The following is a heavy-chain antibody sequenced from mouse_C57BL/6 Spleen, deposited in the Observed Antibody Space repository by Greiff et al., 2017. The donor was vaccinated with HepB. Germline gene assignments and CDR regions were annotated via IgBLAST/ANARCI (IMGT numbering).Heavy chain of an antibody. CDR2: IYPRSGNT. CDR3: AREGGTTVVRYFDV. D-gene: IGHD1-1*01. CDR1: GYTFTSYG. Sequence: VQLQQSGAELARPGASVKLSCKASGYTFTSYGISWVKQRTGPGLEWIGEIYPRSGNTYYNEKFKGKATLTADKSSSTAYMELRSLTAEESAVYFCAREGGTTVVRYFDVWGTGTTVTVSS. J-gene: IGHJ1*03. V-gene: IGHV1-81*01.